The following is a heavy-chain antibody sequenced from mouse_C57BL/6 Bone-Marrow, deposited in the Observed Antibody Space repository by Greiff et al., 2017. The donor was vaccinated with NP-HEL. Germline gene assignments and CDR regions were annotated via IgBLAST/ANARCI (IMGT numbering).Heavy chain of an antibody. D-gene: IGHD2-5*01. Sequence: VQLQQSGAELVRPGASVKLSCTASGFNITDDYMHWVKQRPEQGLEWIGWIDPENGDTEYASKFQGKATITADTSSNTAYLQLSSLTSEDTAVYYCTRPTIVTNWYFDVWGTGTTVTVSS. V-gene: IGHV14-4*01. CDR1: GFNITDDY. J-gene: IGHJ1*03. CDR3: TRPTIVTNWYFDV. CDR2: IDPENGDT.